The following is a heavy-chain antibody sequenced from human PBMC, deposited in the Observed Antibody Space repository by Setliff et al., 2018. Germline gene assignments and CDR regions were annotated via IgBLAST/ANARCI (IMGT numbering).Heavy chain of an antibody. CDR2: IYYSGST. Sequence: PSETLSLTCTVSGGSISSYYWSWIRQPPGKRLEWIGYIYYSGSTNYNPSLESRVTISVDTSKNQFSLRLNSATAADTAVYYCARLRGAFDYWGQGTLVTVSP. J-gene: IGHJ4*02. CDR1: GGSISSYY. V-gene: IGHV4-59*01. D-gene: IGHD3-16*01. CDR3: ARLRGAFDY.